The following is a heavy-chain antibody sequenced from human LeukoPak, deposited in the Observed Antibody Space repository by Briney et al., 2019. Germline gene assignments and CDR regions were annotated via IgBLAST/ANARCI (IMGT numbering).Heavy chain of an antibody. CDR1: GYTFTSYY. V-gene: IGHV1-46*01. D-gene: IGHD3-10*01. CDR2: INPSGGST. J-gene: IGHJ4*02. CDR3: VVGSGELLPYFDY. Sequence: GASVKVSCKASGYTFTSYYMHWVRQAPRQGLEWMGIINPSGGSTSYAQKFQGRVTMTRDTSTSTVYMELSSLRSEDTAVYYCVVGSGELLPYFDYWGQGTLVTVSS.